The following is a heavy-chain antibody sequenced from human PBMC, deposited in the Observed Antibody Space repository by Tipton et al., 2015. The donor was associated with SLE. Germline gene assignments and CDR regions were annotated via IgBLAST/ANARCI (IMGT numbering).Heavy chain of an antibody. CDR3: AKDHSGFDAAYYFDH. Sequence: DSVKGRFTVSRDNSQNTLYLQMSSLRAEDTAVYYCAKDHSGFDAAYYFDHWGQGTLVTVSS. V-gene: IGHV3-33*06. J-gene: IGHJ4*02. D-gene: IGHD3-9*01.